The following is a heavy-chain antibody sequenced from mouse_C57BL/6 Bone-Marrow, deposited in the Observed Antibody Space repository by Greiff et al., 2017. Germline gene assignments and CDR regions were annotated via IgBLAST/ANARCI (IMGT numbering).Heavy chain of an antibody. V-gene: IGHV14-4*01. CDR1: GFNIKDDY. D-gene: IGHD2-1*01. Sequence: EVQLQQSGAELVRPGASVKLSCTASGFNIKDDYIHWVKQRPEQGLEWIGWIDPEIGDTAYASKFQGKATITSDTSSNTAYLQLRSLTSEDTAVYYCSSFDGNDFDFCGQGTPLTVAS. J-gene: IGHJ2*01. CDR3: SSFDGNDFDF. CDR2: IDPEIGDT.